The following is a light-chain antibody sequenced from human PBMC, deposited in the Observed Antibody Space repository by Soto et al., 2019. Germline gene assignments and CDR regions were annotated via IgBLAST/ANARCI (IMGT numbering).Light chain of an antibody. CDR2: GAS. CDR3: QQYGSSSWT. CDR1: QSVSSSY. V-gene: IGKV3-20*01. Sequence: IVLPQSPGTLSLSPGERATLSCRASQSVSSSYLAWYQQKPGQAPRLLIYGASSRATGIPDRFSGSGSGTDFTLTISRLEPEDFAVYYCQQYGSSSWTFGQGTKVDI. J-gene: IGKJ1*01.